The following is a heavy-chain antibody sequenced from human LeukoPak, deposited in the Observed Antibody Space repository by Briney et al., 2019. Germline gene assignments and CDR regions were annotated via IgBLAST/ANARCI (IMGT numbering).Heavy chain of an antibody. CDR1: GFTVSSDY. CDR3: ASGGDAGY. V-gene: IGHV3-30-3*01. Sequence: GGSLRLSCAASGFTVSSDYMSWVRQAPGKGLEWVAVISYDGSNKYYADSVKGRFTISRDNSKNTLYLQMNSLRAEDTAVYYCASGGDAGYWGQGTLVTVSS. J-gene: IGHJ4*02. CDR2: ISYDGSNK. D-gene: IGHD2-21*02.